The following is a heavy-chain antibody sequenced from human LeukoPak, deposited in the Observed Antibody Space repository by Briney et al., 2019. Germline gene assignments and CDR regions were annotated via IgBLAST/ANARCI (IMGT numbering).Heavy chain of an antibody. D-gene: IGHD3-10*01. CDR1: GYSFTSYW. CDR2: IYPGDSDT. Sequence: GESLKISCKGSGYSFTSYWIGWVRQMPGKGLEWMGIIYPGDSDTRYSPSFQGQVTISADKSISTAYLQWSSLKASDTAMYYCARSNYYGSGPTNYYYYYMDVWGKGTTVTISS. CDR3: ARSNYYGSGPTNYYYYYMDV. J-gene: IGHJ6*03. V-gene: IGHV5-51*01.